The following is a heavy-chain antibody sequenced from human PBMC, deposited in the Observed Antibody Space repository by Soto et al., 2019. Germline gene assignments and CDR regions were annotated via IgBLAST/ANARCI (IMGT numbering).Heavy chain of an antibody. D-gene: IGHD6-13*01. CDR2: ISGSGGST. Sequence: GGSLRLSCAASGFTFSSYAMSWVRQAPGKGLEWVSAISGSGGSTYYADSVKGRFTISRDNSKNTLYLQMNSLRAEDTAVYYCAKDYAQSAAAGPYFDYWGQGTLVTVSS. CDR3: AKDYAQSAAAGPYFDY. J-gene: IGHJ4*02. CDR1: GFTFSSYA. V-gene: IGHV3-23*01.